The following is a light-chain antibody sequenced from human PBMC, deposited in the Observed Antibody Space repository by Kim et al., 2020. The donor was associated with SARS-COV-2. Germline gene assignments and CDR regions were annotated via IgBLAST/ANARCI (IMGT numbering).Light chain of an antibody. CDR3: NSRDSSGNHVV. Sequence: ALGQTVTITCQGDSLRSYYASWYQQKPGTAPVLVIYGKNNRPSGIPDRFSGSSSGNTASLTITGAQAEDEADYYCNSRDSSGNHVVFGGGTQLTVL. CDR1: SLRSYY. J-gene: IGLJ2*01. CDR2: GKN. V-gene: IGLV3-19*01.